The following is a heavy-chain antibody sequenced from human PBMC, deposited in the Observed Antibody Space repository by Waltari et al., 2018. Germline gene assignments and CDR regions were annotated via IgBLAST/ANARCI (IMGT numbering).Heavy chain of an antibody. J-gene: IGHJ3*02. CDR2: IYYSGST. D-gene: IGHD6-13*01. CDR3: ARDGRHSSSWSWGDAFDI. V-gene: IGHV4-59*01. CDR1: GGSISSYY. Sequence: QVQLQESGPGLVKPSETLSLTCTVSGGSISSYYWSWIRQPPGKGLEWIGYIYYSGSTNYNHSLKSRVTISVDTSKNQFSLKLSSVTAADTAVYYCARDGRHSSSWSWGDAFDIWGQGTMVTVSS.